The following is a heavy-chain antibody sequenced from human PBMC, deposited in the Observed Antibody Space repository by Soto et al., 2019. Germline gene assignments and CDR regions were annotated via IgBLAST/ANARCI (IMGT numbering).Heavy chain of an antibody. Sequence: GGSLRLSCAASGFTFSNYAMSWARLAPGRGLEWVSAISGSGASTYYADSVKGRFTISRDNSKNTLYLQMNSLRAEDTAVYYCAKEYCASTSCNFDHWGQGTLVTVSS. CDR1: GFTFSNYA. CDR2: ISGSGAST. V-gene: IGHV3-23*01. D-gene: IGHD2-2*01. J-gene: IGHJ4*02. CDR3: AKEYCASTSCNFDH.